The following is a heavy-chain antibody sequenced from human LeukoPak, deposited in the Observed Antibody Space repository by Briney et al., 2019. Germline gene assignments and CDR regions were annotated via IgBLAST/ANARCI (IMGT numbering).Heavy chain of an antibody. J-gene: IGHJ5*02. CDR1: GGSISSYY. V-gene: IGHV4-59*08. CDR2: IYYSGKS. Sequence: PSETLSLTSAVSGGSISSYYWNWIRHPPGKGLEWIGYIYYSGKSSYNPSLKSRVTISVDTSKNQFSLKLSSVTAADTAVYYCARGTNWLDPWGQGTLVTVSS. D-gene: IGHD1-7*01. CDR3: ARGTNWLDP.